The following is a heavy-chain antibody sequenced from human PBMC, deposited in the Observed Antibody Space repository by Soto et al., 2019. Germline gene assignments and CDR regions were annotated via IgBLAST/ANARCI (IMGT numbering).Heavy chain of an antibody. J-gene: IGHJ6*02. CDR3: ARGLRASFGVRLSYYYYGMDV. CDR1: GGSFSDYY. D-gene: IGHD3-10*01. CDR2: ITHSGST. Sequence: PSETLSLTCALYGGSFSDYYWGWVRQPPGEGLECIAEITHSGSTNYNPSLKSRVTLSLDTSKNQFSLNLTSVTAADAAVYYCARGLRASFGVRLSYYYYGMDVWGQGTTVTVS. V-gene: IGHV4-34*01.